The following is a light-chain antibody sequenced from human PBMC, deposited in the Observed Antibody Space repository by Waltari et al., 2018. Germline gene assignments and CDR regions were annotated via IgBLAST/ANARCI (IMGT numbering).Light chain of an antibody. CDR2: WAS. V-gene: IGKV4-1*01. CDR3: QQYYSTPT. J-gene: IGKJ1*01. Sequence: DIVMTQSPDSLAVSLGARATIHCKSSQSVLYSSNNKNYLAWYQQKPGQPPKLLIYWASTRESGVPDRFSVSGSGTDFTLTISSLQAEDVAVYYCQQYYSTPTFGQGTKVEIK. CDR1: QSVLYSSNNKNY.